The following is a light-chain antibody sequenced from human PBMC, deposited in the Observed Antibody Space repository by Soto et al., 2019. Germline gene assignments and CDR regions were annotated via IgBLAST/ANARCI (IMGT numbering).Light chain of an antibody. CDR3: SSYTSSSTPYV. Sequence: QSVLTQPASVSGSPGQSITISCTGTSSDVGGYNYVSWYQQHPVKAPKLMIYDVTNRPSGVSDRFSGSKSGNTASLTISGLQAEDEADYSCSSYTSSSTPYVFGPGTKVTV. J-gene: IGLJ1*01. V-gene: IGLV2-14*01. CDR1: SSDVGGYNY. CDR2: DVT.